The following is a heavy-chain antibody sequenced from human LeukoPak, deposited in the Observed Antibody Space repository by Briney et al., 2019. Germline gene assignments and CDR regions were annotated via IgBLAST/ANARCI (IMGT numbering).Heavy chain of an antibody. Sequence: PSETLSLTCTVSGGSISSYYWSWIRQPAGKGLEWIGRIYTSGSTNYNPSLKSRVTMSVDTSKNQFSLKLSSVTAADTAVYYCARDYYGSGSYYHDYWGQGTLVTASS. CDR2: IYTSGST. CDR3: ARDYYGSGSYYHDY. CDR1: GGSISSYY. J-gene: IGHJ4*02. V-gene: IGHV4-4*07. D-gene: IGHD3-10*01.